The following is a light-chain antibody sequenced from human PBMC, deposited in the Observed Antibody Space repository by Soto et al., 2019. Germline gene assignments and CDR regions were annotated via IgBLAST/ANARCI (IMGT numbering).Light chain of an antibody. CDR2: DAS. J-gene: IGKJ2*01. V-gene: IGKV1-5*01. Sequence: DIQMTQSPSTLSASVGDRVTITCRASQSISSWLAWYQQKPGKAPKLLIYDASTLESGVPSRFSGSGSGTEFTLTISSLQPDHFATYYCQQYNSYPYTFGQGTKLEI. CDR1: QSISSW. CDR3: QQYNSYPYT.